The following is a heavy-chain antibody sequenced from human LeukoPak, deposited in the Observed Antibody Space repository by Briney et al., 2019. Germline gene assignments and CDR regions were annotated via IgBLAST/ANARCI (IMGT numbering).Heavy chain of an antibody. CDR3: ATLSSGYYCFDY. CDR1: GYSISSGYY. V-gene: IGHV4-38-2*01. CDR2: IYHSGST. J-gene: IGHJ4*02. Sequence: SETLSLTCAVSGYSISSGYYWGWIRQPPGKGLEWIGSIYHSGSTYYNPSLKSRVTISVGTSKNQFSLKLSSVTAADTAVYYCATLSSGYYCFDYWGQGTLVTVSS. D-gene: IGHD3-22*01.